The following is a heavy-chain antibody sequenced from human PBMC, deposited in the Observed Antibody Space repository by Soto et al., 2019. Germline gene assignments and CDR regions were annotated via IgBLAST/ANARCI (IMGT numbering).Heavy chain of an antibody. D-gene: IGHD2-15*01. CDR2: IHHNGNT. CDR3: ATTGDYCSGGNCYVRDWFDP. J-gene: IGHJ5*02. CDR1: GRSISSGQDY. Sequence: QVQLRESGPGLVRPSETLSLTCTVSGRSISSGQDYWSRIRQRPGKGLEWIGYIHHNGNTDYNPSLQSRIIISVDTSKNQFSMNLRSVTAADTAVYYCATTGDYCSGGNCYVRDWFDPWGPGILVTVSS. V-gene: IGHV4-31*03.